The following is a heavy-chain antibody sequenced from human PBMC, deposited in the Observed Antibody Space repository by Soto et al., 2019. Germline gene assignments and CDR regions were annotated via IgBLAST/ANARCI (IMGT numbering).Heavy chain of an antibody. V-gene: IGHV1-8*01. CDR2: MNPNSGNT. CDR1: GYTFTSYD. J-gene: IGHJ5*02. D-gene: IGHD3-16*01. Sequence: QVQLVQSGAEVKKPGASVKVSCKASGYTFTSYDINWVRQATGQGLEWMGWMNPNSGNTGYAQKFQGRATMTTHTSISTAYMELSSLRSEETAVYYCARETVSWFDTWGQGALVTVPS. CDR3: ARETVSWFDT.